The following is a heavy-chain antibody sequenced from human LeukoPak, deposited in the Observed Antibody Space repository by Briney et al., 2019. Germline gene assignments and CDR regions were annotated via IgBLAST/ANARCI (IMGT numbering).Heavy chain of an antibody. J-gene: IGHJ4*02. CDR2: IYYSGST. CDR1: GGSISSSSYY. D-gene: IGHD6-13*01. V-gene: IGHV4-39*01. CDR3: ARRGIAAAGTAYYFDY. Sequence: SETLSLTCTVSGGSISSSSYYWGWIRQPPGKGLEWIGSIYYSGSTYYNPSLKSRVTISVDTSKNQFSLKLSSVTAAGTAVYYCARRGIAAAGTAYYFDYWGQGTLVTVSS.